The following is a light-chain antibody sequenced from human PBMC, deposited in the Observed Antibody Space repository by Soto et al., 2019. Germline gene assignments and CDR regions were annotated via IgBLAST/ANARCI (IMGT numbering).Light chain of an antibody. CDR2: DAS. Sequence: EVVLTQSPAALSLSPGERATLSSRASQSLSNYLAWYQQKPGQAPRLLIYDASNRATGIPARFSGSGSGTDFTLTINGLEPEDFAVYYCQQRTNWQITFGQGTRLEIK. J-gene: IGKJ5*01. V-gene: IGKV3-11*01. CDR3: QQRTNWQIT. CDR1: QSLSNY.